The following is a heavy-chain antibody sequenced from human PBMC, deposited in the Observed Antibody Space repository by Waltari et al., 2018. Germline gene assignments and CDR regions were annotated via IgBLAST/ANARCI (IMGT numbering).Heavy chain of an antibody. V-gene: IGHV3-30-3*01. D-gene: IGHD6-13*01. Sequence: VQLVESGGGLVQPGRYLRLSCAASGFPCNSFAWHWVRQAPGKGLEWVAVISYDGSNKYYADSVKGRFTISRDNSKNTLYLQMNSLRAEDTAVYYCAGRQLVNYWGQGTLVTVSS. J-gene: IGHJ4*02. CDR2: ISYDGSNK. CDR1: GFPCNSFA. CDR3: AGRQLVNY.